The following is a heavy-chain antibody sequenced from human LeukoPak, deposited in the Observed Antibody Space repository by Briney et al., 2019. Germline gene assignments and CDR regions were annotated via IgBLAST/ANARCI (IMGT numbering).Heavy chain of an antibody. D-gene: IGHD1-26*01. J-gene: IGHJ4*02. CDR2: INPNSGGT. CDR1: GYTFTGYY. CDR3: ASMSGSQMLFNFDY. V-gene: IGHV1-2*02. Sequence: GASVKVSCKASGYTFTGYYMHWVRQAPGQGLEWMGWINPNSGGTNYAQKFQGRVTMTRDTSISTAYMELSRLRSDDTAVYYCASMSGSQMLFNFDYWGQGTLVTVSS.